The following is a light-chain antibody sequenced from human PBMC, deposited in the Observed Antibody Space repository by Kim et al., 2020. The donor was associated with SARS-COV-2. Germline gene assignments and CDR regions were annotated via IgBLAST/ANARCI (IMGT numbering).Light chain of an antibody. J-gene: IGLJ2*01. CDR1: SLRSYY. V-gene: IGLV3-19*01. CDR3: NSRDSNDYVV. Sequence: SSELTQDPAVSVALGQTVRITCQGDSLRSYYATWYQQKPGQAPKVVIYGKDNRPPGVPDRFSGSSSGNTAYLTITGTQAGDEADYYCNSRDSNDYVVFGGGTKVTVL. CDR2: GKD.